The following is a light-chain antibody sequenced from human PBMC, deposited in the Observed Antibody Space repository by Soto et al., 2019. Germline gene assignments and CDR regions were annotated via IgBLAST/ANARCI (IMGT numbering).Light chain of an antibody. Sequence: QSALTQPASVSGSPGQSISISCTGTSSILGSFNRVFWYQQHPGEAPKLIIYEDNKRPSGISDRFSGSNSGNRASLTISGLQADDEADYHCCSYAGSNTVIFGGGTKLTVL. CDR2: EDN. J-gene: IGLJ2*01. V-gene: IGLV2-23*01. CDR3: CSYAGSNTVI. CDR1: SSILGSFNR.